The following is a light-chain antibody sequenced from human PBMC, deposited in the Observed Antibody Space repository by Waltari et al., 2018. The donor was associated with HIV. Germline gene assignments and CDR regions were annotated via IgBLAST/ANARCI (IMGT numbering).Light chain of an antibody. V-gene: IGLV2-14*03. Sequence: QSALTQPASVSGSPGQSITISSTGTSSDVGGYNYVSWYQQHPGKAPKLMIYDVSNRPSGVSNRFSGSKSGNTASLTISGLQAEDEADYYCSSYRSSSTWVFGGGTKLTVL. CDR3: SSYRSSSTWV. J-gene: IGLJ3*02. CDR1: SSDVGGYNY. CDR2: DVS.